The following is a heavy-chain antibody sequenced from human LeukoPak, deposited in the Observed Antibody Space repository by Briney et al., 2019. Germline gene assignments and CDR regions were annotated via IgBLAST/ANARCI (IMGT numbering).Heavy chain of an antibody. CDR3: AKEVTAVNSYFDY. V-gene: IGHV3-30*02. J-gene: IGHJ4*02. D-gene: IGHD4-11*01. CDR2: IRYDGSDK. Sequence: GGSLRLSCAASGFIFNYYGMHWVRQAPGKGLEWVAFIRYDGSDKYYADSVKGRFTISRDNSKNTLFLQMNSLRAEDTAVYYCAKEVTAVNSYFDYWGQGTLVTVSS. CDR1: GFIFNYYG.